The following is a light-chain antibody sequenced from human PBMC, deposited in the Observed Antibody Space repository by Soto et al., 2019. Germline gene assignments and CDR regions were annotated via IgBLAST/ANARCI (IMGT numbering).Light chain of an antibody. Sequence: QSALTQPRSVSGSPGQSVTISCTGTSSDVGGYNYVSWYQQHPGKAPKLMIYDVSKRPSGVPDRFSGSKSGNTASLTISGLQAEDEADYYCCSYAGSYTYVFGTGTQLIVL. CDR3: CSYAGSYTYV. CDR1: SSDVGGYNY. J-gene: IGLJ1*01. V-gene: IGLV2-11*01. CDR2: DVS.